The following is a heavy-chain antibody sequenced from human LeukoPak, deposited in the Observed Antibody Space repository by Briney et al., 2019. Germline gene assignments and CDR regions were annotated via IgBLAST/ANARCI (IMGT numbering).Heavy chain of an antibody. Sequence: ASVKVSCKASGYTFTSYYMHWVRQAPGQGLEWVAIINPNPSGGSTSYAQKFQGRVTMTRDMSTSTVYMEVSSLRSEDTAVYYCARSPTGSGSYYGLDYWGQGTLVTVSS. D-gene: IGHD1-26*01. V-gene: IGHV1-46*01. J-gene: IGHJ4*02. CDR3: ARSPTGSGSYYGLDY. CDR1: GYTFTSYY. CDR2: INPNPSGGST.